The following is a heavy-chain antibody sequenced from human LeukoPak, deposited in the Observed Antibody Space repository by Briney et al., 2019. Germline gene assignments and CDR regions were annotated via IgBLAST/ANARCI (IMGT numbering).Heavy chain of an antibody. J-gene: IGHJ4*02. CDR2: MFHSGNT. CDR1: GYSISNSYY. D-gene: IGHD5-18*01. CDR3: ARMSSYSYGEFDH. Sequence: SETLSLTCAVSGYSISNSYYWGWIRQSPGKGLEWIASMFHSGNTYYNPSLKSRVTISVETSENQFSLKLSSVTAADTAVYYCARMSSYSYGEFDHWGQGTLVTVSS. V-gene: IGHV4-38-2*01.